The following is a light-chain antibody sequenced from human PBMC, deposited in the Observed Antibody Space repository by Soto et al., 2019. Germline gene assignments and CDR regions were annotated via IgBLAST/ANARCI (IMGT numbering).Light chain of an antibody. V-gene: IGLV2-23*01. CDR3: CSYVGSSTWV. J-gene: IGLJ3*02. CDR1: SSDVGSYNL. Sequence: QSALTQPASVSGSPGQSITISCTGTSSDVGSYNLVSWYQQHPGKAPKLIIFEDSKRPSGVSNRFSGSKSGNTASLTISGLQAEDETDYYCCSYVGSSTWVFGGGTKLTVL. CDR2: EDS.